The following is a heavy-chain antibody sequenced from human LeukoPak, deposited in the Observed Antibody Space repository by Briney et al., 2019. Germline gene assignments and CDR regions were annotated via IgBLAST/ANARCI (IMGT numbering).Heavy chain of an antibody. D-gene: IGHD6-19*01. CDR2: INSDGSST. CDR3: AREVAVAAFDI. Sequence: GSLKPSLAAPGFTLRSYWRPWVRQAPGKGLGWVSRINSDGSSTSYADSVKGRFTISRDNAKNTLYLQMNSLRAEDTAVYYCAREVAVAAFDIWGQGTMVTVSS. V-gene: IGHV3-74*01. CDR1: GFTLRSYW. J-gene: IGHJ3*02.